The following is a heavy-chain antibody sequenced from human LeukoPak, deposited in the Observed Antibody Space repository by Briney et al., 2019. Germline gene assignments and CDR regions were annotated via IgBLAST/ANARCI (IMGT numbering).Heavy chain of an antibody. J-gene: IGHJ4*02. D-gene: IGHD3-9*01. CDR3: AKWGDFDVLTGYYVPDF. Sequence: GASLRLPCAASGFTFSNYAMSWVRQAPGKGLEWVSAITGSSGNTYYADSVKGRFTISRDNSKNTLYLQMNSLRDEDTAVYYCAKWGDFDVLTGYYVPDFWGQGTLVTVSS. V-gene: IGHV3-23*01. CDR1: GFTFSNYA. CDR2: ITGSSGNT.